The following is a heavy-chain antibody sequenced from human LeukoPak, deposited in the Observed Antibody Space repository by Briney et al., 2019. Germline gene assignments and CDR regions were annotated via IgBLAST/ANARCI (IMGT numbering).Heavy chain of an antibody. CDR1: GGSFSGYY. V-gene: IGHV4-34*01. CDR3: AXRXXXXXXLYGKIEHAFDI. J-gene: IGHJ3*02. D-gene: IGHD3-16*01. Sequence: SXETLSXXCAVYGGSFSGYYWSWIRQPPGKGLEWIGEINHSGSTNYNPSLKSRVTISVDTSKNQFSLKLSSVTAADTAVYYCAXRXXXXXXLYGKIEHAFDIWGQGTMVTVSS. CDR2: INHSGST.